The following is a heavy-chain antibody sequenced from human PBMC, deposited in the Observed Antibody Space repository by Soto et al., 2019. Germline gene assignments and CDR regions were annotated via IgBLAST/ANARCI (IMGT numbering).Heavy chain of an antibody. V-gene: IGHV4-34*01. J-gene: IGHJ6*02. CDR3: ARGGITMVRGVIKGMDV. CDR1: GWSFSGYY. Sequence: SETLSLTCAFYGWSFSGYYWSWIRKPPGKGREWIGEINHSGSTNYNPSLKSRVTISVDTSKNQFSLKLSSVTAADTAVYYCARGGITMVRGVIKGMDVWGQGTTVT. D-gene: IGHD3-10*01. CDR2: INHSGST.